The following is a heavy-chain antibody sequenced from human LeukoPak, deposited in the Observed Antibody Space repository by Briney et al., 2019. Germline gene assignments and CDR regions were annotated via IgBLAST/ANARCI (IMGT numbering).Heavy chain of an antibody. CDR1: GGSINNFY. V-gene: IGHV4-59*01. CDR3: ARGVGATV. CDR2: IYYSGST. J-gene: IGHJ3*01. Sequence: SETLSLTCTVSGGSINNFYWSWIRQPPGKGLEWIGYIYYSGSTNYNPSLKSRVTISLDTSKNQFSLKLSSVTAADTSVYYCARGVGATVWGQGTTVTVSS. D-gene: IGHD1-26*01.